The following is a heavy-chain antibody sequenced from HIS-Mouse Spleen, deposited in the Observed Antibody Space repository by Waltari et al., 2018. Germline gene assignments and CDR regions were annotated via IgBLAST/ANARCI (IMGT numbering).Heavy chain of an antibody. CDR3: AREIPYSSSWYDLYFDL. V-gene: IGHV4-39*07. CDR1: GGSISSSSYY. CDR2: INYSGGT. J-gene: IGHJ2*01. D-gene: IGHD6-13*01. Sequence: QLQLQESGPGLVKPSETLSLTCTVSGGSISSSSYYWGWIRQPPGKGLEWIGSINYSGGTYYNPSLKSRVTISVDTAKNQFSLKLSSVTAADTAVYYCAREIPYSSSWYDLYFDLWGRGTLVTVSS.